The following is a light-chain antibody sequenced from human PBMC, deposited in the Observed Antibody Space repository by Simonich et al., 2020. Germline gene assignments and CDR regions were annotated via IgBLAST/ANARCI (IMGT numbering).Light chain of an antibody. J-gene: IGLJ3*02. CDR1: SGYSNYK. CDR2: VGTGGIVG. CDR3: GADHGSGSNFVKV. V-gene: IGLV9-49*01. Sequence: QPVLTQPPSASASLGASVTLTCTLSSGYSNYKVDWYQQRPGKGPRFVMRVGTGGIVGSKGDDSPDRFSVLGSGLNRYLTIKNIQEEDESDYHCGADHGSGSNFVKVFGGGTKLTVL.